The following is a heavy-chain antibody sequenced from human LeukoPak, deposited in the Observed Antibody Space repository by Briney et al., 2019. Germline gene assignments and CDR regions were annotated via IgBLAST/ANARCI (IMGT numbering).Heavy chain of an antibody. J-gene: IGHJ4*02. CDR1: GFTFSSYA. CDR3: AIMHGYYDGSGFWVQ. V-gene: IGHV3-23*01. D-gene: IGHD3-22*01. Sequence: GGSLRLSCAASGFTFSSYAMSWVRQAPGKGLEWVSFISPSGDRTSNADSVEGRFTISRDNTRNTLYLQMNSLRGEDTGVYYCAIMHGYYDGSGFWVQWGQGTQVTVSS. CDR2: ISPSGDRT.